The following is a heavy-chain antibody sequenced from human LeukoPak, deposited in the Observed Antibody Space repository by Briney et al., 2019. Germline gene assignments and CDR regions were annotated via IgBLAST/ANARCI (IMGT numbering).Heavy chain of an antibody. CDR2: IWYDGSNK. Sequence: GGSLRLSCAASGFTFSSYGMHWVRRAPGKGLEWVAVIWYDGSNKYYADSVKGRFTISRDNSKNTLYLQMNSLRAEDTAVYYCARDQGQLAIYYYYGMDVWGQGTTVTVSS. J-gene: IGHJ6*02. D-gene: IGHD6-6*01. CDR1: GFTFSSYG. V-gene: IGHV3-33*01. CDR3: ARDQGQLAIYYYYGMDV.